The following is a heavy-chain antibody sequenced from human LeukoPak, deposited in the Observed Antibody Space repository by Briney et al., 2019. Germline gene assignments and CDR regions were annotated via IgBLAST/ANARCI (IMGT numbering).Heavy chain of an antibody. CDR3: ARGGPAYNYYDSSGSFDY. D-gene: IGHD3-22*01. CDR1: GGSISSYY. V-gene: IGHV4-59*01. CDR2: IYYSGST. J-gene: IGHJ4*02. Sequence: SETLSLTSTVSGGSISSYYWSWIRQPPGKGLEWIGYIYYSGSTNYNPSLKSRVTISVDTSKNQFSLKLSSVTAADTAVYYCARGGPAYNYYDSSGSFDYWGQGTLVTVSS.